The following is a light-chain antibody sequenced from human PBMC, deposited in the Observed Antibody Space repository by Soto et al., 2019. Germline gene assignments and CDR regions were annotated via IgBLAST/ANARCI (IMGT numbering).Light chain of an antibody. CDR3: QSYDTSLRGAL. Sequence: QSVLTQPPSVSGAPGQRVTISCTGTSSNIGAGFDVHWYQQLPGTAPKLLISGNINRPSGVPDRISGSRSGTSASLAITGLQADDEGDFYCQSYDTSLRGALFGGGTKLTVL. J-gene: IGLJ2*01. CDR2: GNI. CDR1: SSNIGAGFD. V-gene: IGLV1-40*01.